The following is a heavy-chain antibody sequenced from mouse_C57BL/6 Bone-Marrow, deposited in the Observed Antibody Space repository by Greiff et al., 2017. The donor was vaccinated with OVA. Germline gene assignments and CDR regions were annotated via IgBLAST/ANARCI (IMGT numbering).Heavy chain of an antibody. CDR2: IYPGGGYT. V-gene: IGHV1-63*01. J-gene: IGHJ2*01. CDR1: GYTFTNYW. Sequence: QVQLQQSGAELVRPGPSVKMSCKASGYTFTNYWIGWAKQRPGHGLEWIGDIYPGGGYTNYNEKFKGKATLTADKSSSTAYMQFSSLTSEDSAIYYCARRGNFSHFDYWGQGTTLTVSS. CDR3: ARRGNFSHFDY.